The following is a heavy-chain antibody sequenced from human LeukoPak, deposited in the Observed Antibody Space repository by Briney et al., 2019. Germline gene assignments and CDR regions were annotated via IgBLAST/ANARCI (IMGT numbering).Heavy chain of an antibody. Sequence: GGSLSLSCAASGFTFNRNAISWVRQAPGKGLEWVSTIGGSGDKTFYADSVKGRFTISRDNSKNMVHLQMNSLTDEDTALYYCVRRGDASSGWGDHDFWGQGALVTVSS. CDR1: GFTFNRNA. V-gene: IGHV3-23*01. D-gene: IGHD6-19*01. CDR3: VRRGDASSGWGDHDF. J-gene: IGHJ4*02. CDR2: IGGSGDKT.